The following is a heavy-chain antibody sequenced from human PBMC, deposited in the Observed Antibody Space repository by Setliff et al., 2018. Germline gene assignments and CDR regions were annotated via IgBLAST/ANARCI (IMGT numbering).Heavy chain of an antibody. CDR2: IKSKTDGGTV. V-gene: IGHV3-15*01. CDR1: GFTFSNAW. Sequence: GGSLRLSCAVSGFTFSNAWMSWVRQAPGKGLEWVGRIKSKTDGGTVDYAAPVRGRSTISRDDSKDTLYLQMDSLKTQDTAVYYCTTGPLIGATRGYWGQGTLVTVSS. CDR3: TTGPLIGATRGY. D-gene: IGHD1-26*01. J-gene: IGHJ4*02.